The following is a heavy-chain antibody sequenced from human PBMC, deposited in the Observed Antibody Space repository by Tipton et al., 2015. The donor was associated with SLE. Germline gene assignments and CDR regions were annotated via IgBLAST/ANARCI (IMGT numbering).Heavy chain of an antibody. Sequence: TLSLTCTLSGGSISSGGYFWTWIRQPAGKGLEWLGRIHTSGGTSYNPSLEGRVTISMDTSKNQLSLKLNSVTAADTAVYYCARDKNLNWFDPWGQGTLLTVSS. CDR2: IHTSGGT. CDR3: ARDKNLNWFDP. CDR1: GGSISSGGYF. J-gene: IGHJ5*02. V-gene: IGHV4-61*02.